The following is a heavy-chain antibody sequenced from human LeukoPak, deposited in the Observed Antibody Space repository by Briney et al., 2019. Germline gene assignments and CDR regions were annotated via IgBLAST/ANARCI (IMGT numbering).Heavy chain of an antibody. D-gene: IGHD3-3*01. CDR2: IYYSGST. CDR3: ARGGTIFGVVNWFDP. Sequence: SETLSLTCTVSGGSISSYYWSWIRQPPGKGLEWIGYIYYSGSTNYNPSPKSRVTISVDTSKNQFSLKLSSVTAADTAAYYCARGGTIFGVVNWFDPWGQGTLVTVSS. J-gene: IGHJ5*02. CDR1: GGSISSYY. V-gene: IGHV4-59*01.